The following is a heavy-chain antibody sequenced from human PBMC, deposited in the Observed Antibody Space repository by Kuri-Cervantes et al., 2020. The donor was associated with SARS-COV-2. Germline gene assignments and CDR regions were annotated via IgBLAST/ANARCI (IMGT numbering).Heavy chain of an antibody. J-gene: IGHJ5*02. CDR3: ATQRGYCSSTSCSLP. V-gene: IGHV3-74*01. Sequence: ETLSLTCAASGFTFSRDTMYWVRQAPGKGLVWVSRMSGDGSSITHADSVKGRFTISRDNSKNTLYLQMNSLRAEDTAVYYCATQRGYCSSTSCSLPWGQGTLVTVSS. D-gene: IGHD2-2*01. CDR2: MSGDGSSI. CDR1: GFTFSRDT.